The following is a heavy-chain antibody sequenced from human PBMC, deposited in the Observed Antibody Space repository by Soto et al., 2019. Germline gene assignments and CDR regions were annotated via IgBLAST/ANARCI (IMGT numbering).Heavy chain of an antibody. CDR2: IIPIFGTT. CDR1: GGTFSSYA. CDR3: ARVVTVVKSFHYWYFDL. Sequence: QVQLVQSGAEVKKPGSSVKVSCKASGGTFSSYAISWVRQAPGQGLEWMGGIIPIFGTTNYAQKFQGRVTITAAESTSTAYMELSSLRSEDTAAYYCARVVTVVKSFHYWYFDLWGRGTLVSVSS. V-gene: IGHV1-69*12. J-gene: IGHJ2*01. D-gene: IGHD2-15*01.